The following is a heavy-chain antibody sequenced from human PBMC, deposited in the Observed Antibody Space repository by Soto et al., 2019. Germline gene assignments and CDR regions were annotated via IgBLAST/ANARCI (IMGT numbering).Heavy chain of an antibody. Sequence: QVQLVESGGGWVQPGRSLRLSCEATGFSFTTYGMHWVRQAPGKGLEWVAVIGYDGNNKYYADSVEGRFTISRDTSKNNMYLKMKSLRGEDTAVYYCERGGVTEIVWIFGSPLDIWGQGKVVTVSS. D-gene: IGHD2-21*02. CDR3: ERGGVTEIVWIFGSPLDI. CDR1: GFSFTTYG. CDR2: IGYDGNNK. J-gene: IGHJ3*02. V-gene: IGHV3-33*01.